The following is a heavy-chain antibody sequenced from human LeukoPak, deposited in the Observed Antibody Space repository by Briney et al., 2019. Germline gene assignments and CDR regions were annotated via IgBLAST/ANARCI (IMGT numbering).Heavy chain of an antibody. V-gene: IGHV1-3*03. Sequence: ASVKVSCKASGYTFTSYAMHWVRQAPGRRLEWMGWINAGNGNTKYSQEFQGRVTITRDTSASTAYMELSSLRSEDMAVYYCARGALPNYYYMDVWGKGTTVTVSS. D-gene: IGHD1-26*01. CDR3: ARGALPNYYYMDV. CDR1: GYTFTSYA. J-gene: IGHJ6*03. CDR2: INAGNGNT.